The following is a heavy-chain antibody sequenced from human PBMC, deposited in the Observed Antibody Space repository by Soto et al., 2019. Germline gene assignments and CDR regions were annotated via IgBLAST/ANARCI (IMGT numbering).Heavy chain of an antibody. V-gene: IGHV2-5*02. D-gene: IGHD6-19*01. CDR3: AHGSGWLSDY. CDR2: IYWDDDK. J-gene: IGHJ4*02. Sequence: QITLKESGPTLVKPTQTLTLTCTFSGFSLSSPAVGVNWIRQPPGKALEWLALIYWDDDKQYSPSLRSRLTITKDTSKNQVVLTMINVDPVDTATYYCAHGSGWLSDYWGQGTLVTVSS. CDR1: GFSLSSPAVG.